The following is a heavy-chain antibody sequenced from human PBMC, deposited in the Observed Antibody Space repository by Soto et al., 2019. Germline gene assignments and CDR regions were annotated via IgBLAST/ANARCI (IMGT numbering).Heavy chain of an antibody. D-gene: IGHD3-3*01. J-gene: IGHJ3*02. CDR3: ARGGGVGVAGSAAFDM. V-gene: IGHV1-2*02. CDR1: GYPVTAYY. CDR2: INPATGAA. Sequence: QLHLVQSGAVVKKPGASVTVSCSASGYPVTAYYMHWVRQAPGRGLEWMGGINPATGAAKYTQTFRGRVTMTRDTATDTVFKELSGLTSEDTAVFYCARGGGVGVAGSAAFDMWGQGTLVTVSS.